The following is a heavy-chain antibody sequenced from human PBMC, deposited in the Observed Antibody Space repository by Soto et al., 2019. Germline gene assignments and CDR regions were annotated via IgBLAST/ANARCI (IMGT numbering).Heavy chain of an antibody. CDR2: IYYSGNT. Sequence: SETLSLTCTVSGGSIRSGGYYWSWVRQNPRRGLEWIGNIYYSGNTYYNPSLKSRLTISVDTSKNQLSLNLSSVTAADTAVYYCARDRLMATAGTARHYFGLDVWGQGTTVTVSS. V-gene: IGHV4-31*03. D-gene: IGHD5-18*01. CDR3: ARDRLMATAGTARHYFGLDV. J-gene: IGHJ6*02. CDR1: GGSIRSGGYY.